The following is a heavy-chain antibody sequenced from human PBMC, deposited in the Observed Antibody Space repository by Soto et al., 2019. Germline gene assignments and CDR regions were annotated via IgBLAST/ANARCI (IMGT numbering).Heavy chain of an antibody. CDR1: GFTFSSYA. J-gene: IGHJ6*02. Sequence: QVQLVESGGGVVQPGRSLRLSCAASGFTFSSYAMHWVRQAPGKGLEWVAVISYDGSNTYYADSVKGRFTISRDNFKNRLYLQMNSLRAEDTAVYYCARDLGAYSSSGRYYYGRDVWGQGTTVTVSS. CDR2: ISYDGSNT. CDR3: ARDLGAYSSSGRYYYGRDV. V-gene: IGHV3-30-3*01. D-gene: IGHD6-13*01.